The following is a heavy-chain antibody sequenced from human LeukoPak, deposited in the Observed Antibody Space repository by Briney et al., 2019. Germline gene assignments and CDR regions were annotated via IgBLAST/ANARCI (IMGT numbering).Heavy chain of an antibody. CDR2: IYYSGST. CDR3: ARGGYSSSWTD. Sequence: PSETLSLTCTVSGGSISSSSYYWGWIRQPPGKGLEWIGSIYYSGSTYYNPSLKSRVTISVDTSKNQFSLKLSSVTAADTAVYYCARGGYSSSWTDWGQGTLVTVSS. V-gene: IGHV4-39*01. CDR1: GGSISSSSYY. J-gene: IGHJ4*02. D-gene: IGHD6-13*01.